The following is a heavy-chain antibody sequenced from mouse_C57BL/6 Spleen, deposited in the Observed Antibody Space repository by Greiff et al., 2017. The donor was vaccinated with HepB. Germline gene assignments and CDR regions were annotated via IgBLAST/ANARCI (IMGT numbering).Heavy chain of an antibody. CDR3: ARQLRRYAMDY. CDR2: IDPSDSYT. CDR1: GYTFTSYW. D-gene: IGHD3-2*02. Sequence: QVQLKQPGAELVRPGTSVKLSCKASGYTFTSYWMHWVKQRPGQGLEWIGVIDPSDSYTNYNQKFKGKATLTVDTSSSTAYMQLSSLTSEDSAVYYCARQLRRYAMDYWGQGTSVTVSS. J-gene: IGHJ4*01. V-gene: IGHV1-59*01.